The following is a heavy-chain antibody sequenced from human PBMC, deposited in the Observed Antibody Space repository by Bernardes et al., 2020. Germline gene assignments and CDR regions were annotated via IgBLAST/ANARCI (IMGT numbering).Heavy chain of an antibody. CDR3: ARGLLGIVTSGSYPFDY. D-gene: IGHD1-26*01. J-gene: IGHJ4*02. CDR2: INPNSGGT. Sequence: ASVKVSCKASGYTFTGYYMHWVRQAPGQGLEWMGRINPNSGGTNYAQKFQGRVTMTRDTSISTAYMELSSVTAADTAVYYCARGLLGIVTSGSYPFDYWGQGTLVTVSS. V-gene: IGHV1-2*06. CDR1: GYTFTGYY.